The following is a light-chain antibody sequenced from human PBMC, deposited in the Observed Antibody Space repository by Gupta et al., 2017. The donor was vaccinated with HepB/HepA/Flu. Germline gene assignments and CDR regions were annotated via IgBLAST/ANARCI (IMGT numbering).Light chain of an antibody. CDR1: QSLLYSSNSKSY. V-gene: IGKV4-1*01. CDR3: HQYYNTPPYT. CDR2: WAS. Sequence: DNVLSQSPDSLAVSLGERAPINRKSSQSLLYSSNSKSYLAWYQQKPGQPPKVLIDWASTRTSGVPARISGSGSCTSYTLTISSLQAEDESVDYCHQYYNTPPYTFGRGTKVEIK. J-gene: IGKJ4*01.